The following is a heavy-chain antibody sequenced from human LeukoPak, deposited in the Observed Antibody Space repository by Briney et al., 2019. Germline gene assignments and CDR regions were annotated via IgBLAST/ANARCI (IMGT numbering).Heavy chain of an antibody. V-gene: IGHV4-39*01. CDR2: IYYSGST. Sequence: SQTLSLTCTVSGGSISSSSYYWGWIRQPPGKGLEWIGSIYYSGSTYYNPSLKSRVTISVDTSKNQFSLKLSSVTAADTAVYYCARHEGFGVNYYGMDVWGQGTTVTVSS. D-gene: IGHD3-10*01. J-gene: IGHJ6*02. CDR1: GGSISSSSYY. CDR3: ARHEGFGVNYYGMDV.